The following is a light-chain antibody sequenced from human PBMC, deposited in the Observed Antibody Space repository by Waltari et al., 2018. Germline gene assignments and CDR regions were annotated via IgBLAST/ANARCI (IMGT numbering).Light chain of an antibody. Sequence: QSALTQPASVSGSPGQSITISCTGTSSDVGGYNYVSWYQQHPGKAPKLIIYDVSNRPSGVLNRCSGSRSGNTASLTISGLQTEDEADYYCISYTSSSTWVFGGGTKLTVL. CDR1: SSDVGGYNY. V-gene: IGLV2-14*03. J-gene: IGLJ3*02. CDR3: ISYTSSSTWV. CDR2: DVS.